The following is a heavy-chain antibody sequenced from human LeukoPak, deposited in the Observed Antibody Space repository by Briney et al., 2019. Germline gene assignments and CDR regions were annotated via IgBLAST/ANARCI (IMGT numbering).Heavy chain of an antibody. J-gene: IGHJ6*03. Sequence: GGSLRLSCAASGFTFSSYWMSWVRQAPGKGLEWVANIKQDGSEKYYVDSVKGRFTISRDNAKNSLYLQMNSLRAEDTAVYYCARDGTSTGYSYYYYYMDVWGKGTTVTVSS. CDR2: IKQDGSEK. CDR1: GFTFSSYW. CDR3: ARDGTSTGYSYYYYYMDV. V-gene: IGHV3-7*01. D-gene: IGHD1-1*01.